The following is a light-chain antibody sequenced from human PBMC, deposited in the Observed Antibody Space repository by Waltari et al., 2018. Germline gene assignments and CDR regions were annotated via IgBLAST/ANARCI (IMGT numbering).Light chain of an antibody. CDR1: ELPKQF. J-gene: IGLJ2*01. V-gene: IGLV3-25*03. CDR2: KNT. Sequence: SYQLTQPHSVSLSPGQTARINCSRDELPKQFVYWYQQKAGQAPLLVMYKNTERPSGIPARFSGSTSGTTVTLTISGLLAEDEADYYCQSVYTSGPFVVFGGGTKLTVL. CDR3: QSVYTSGPFVV.